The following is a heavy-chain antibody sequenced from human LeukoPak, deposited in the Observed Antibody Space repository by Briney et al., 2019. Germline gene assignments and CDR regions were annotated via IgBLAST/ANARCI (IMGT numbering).Heavy chain of an antibody. J-gene: IGHJ3*02. Sequence: GGSLRLSCAASGFTFDEYAIHWVRQAPGKRLEWVTLISGDGVRTFYRDSVKGRFTISRDNSKNSLYLQMNSLRTEDTALYYCAKDLTSVYDAFNIWGQGTMVTVSS. CDR1: GFTFDEYA. V-gene: IGHV3-43*02. CDR2: ISGDGVRT. CDR3: AKDLTSVYDAFNI.